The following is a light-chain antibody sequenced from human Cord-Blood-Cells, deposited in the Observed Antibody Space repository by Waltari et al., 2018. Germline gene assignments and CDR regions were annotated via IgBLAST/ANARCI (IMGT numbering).Light chain of an antibody. CDR2: DVS. J-gene: IGLJ3*02. CDR3: CSYAGSYTLV. V-gene: IGLV2-11*01. CDR1: SSDVGGYNY. Sequence: QSALTQPRPVSGSPGQSVTISCPGTSSDVGGYNYVPWYQQHPGKAPKLMIYDVSKRPSGVPDRFSGSKSGNTASLTISGLQAEDEADYYCCSYAGSYTLVFGGGTKLTVL.